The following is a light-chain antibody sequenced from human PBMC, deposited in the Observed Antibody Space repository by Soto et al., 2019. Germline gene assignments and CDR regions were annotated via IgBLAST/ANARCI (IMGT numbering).Light chain of an antibody. J-gene: IGKJ4*01. CDR1: QGISSY. V-gene: IGKV1-9*01. CDR3: QQLNSYLIT. CDR2: AAS. Sequence: IQLTQSPSSLSASVGDRVTITCRASQGISSYLAWYQQKPGKAPKLLIYAASTLQSGVPSRFSGSGSGTDFTLTISSLQTEDFATYYCQQLNSYLITFGGGTKVDIK.